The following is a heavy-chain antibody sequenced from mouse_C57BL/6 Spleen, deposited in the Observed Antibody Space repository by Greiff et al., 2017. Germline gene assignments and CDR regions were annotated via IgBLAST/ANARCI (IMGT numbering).Heavy chain of an antibody. V-gene: IGHV1-15*01. Sequence: QVQLQQSGAELVRPGASVTLSCKASGYTFTDYEMHWVKQTPVHGLEWIGAIDPETGGTAYTQKFKGKAILTADKSSSTAYMELRSLTSEDSAVYYCTRSGDYDPWFAYWGQGTLVTVSA. D-gene: IGHD2-4*01. CDR1: GYTFTDYE. J-gene: IGHJ3*01. CDR2: IDPETGGT. CDR3: TRSGDYDPWFAY.